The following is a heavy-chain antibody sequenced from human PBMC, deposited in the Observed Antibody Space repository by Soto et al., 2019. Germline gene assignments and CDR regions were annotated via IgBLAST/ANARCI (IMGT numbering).Heavy chain of an antibody. CDR1: GFTFSSYA. D-gene: IGHD6-13*01. CDR2: ISGSGGST. Sequence: GSLRLSCAASGFTFSSYAMSWVRQAPGKGLEWVSAISGSGGSTYYADSVKGRFTISRDNSKNTLYLQMNSLRAEDTAVYYCAKDGSTWYGASSDYFDYWGQGALVTVSS. J-gene: IGHJ4*02. CDR3: AKDGSTWYGASSDYFDY. V-gene: IGHV3-23*01.